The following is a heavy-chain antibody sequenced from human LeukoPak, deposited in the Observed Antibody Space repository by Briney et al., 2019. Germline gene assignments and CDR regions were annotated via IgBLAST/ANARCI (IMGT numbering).Heavy chain of an antibody. CDR1: GGSISSYY. D-gene: IGHD2-2*01. CDR3: ARPWAIVVVTRAFDI. V-gene: IGHV4-59*01. Sequence: PSETLSLTCTVSGGSISSYYWSWIRQPPGKGLEWIGYIYYSGSTNYNPSLKSPVTISVATSKNPSSLKLSSVTAADPAVSYRARPWAIVVVTRAFDIWGQRTMVTASS. CDR2: IYYSGST. J-gene: IGHJ3*02.